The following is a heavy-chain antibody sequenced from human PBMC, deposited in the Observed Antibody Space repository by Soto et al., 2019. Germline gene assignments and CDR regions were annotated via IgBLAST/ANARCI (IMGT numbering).Heavy chain of an antibody. CDR3: AKDYIGSGWSDY. Sequence: GGSLRLSCAASGFTFSSYGMHWVRQAPGKGLEWVAVISYDGSNKYYADSVKGRFTISRDNSKNTLYLQMNSLRAEDTAVYYCAKDYIGSGWSDYWGQGTLVTVSS. V-gene: IGHV3-30*18. CDR2: ISYDGSNK. CDR1: GFTFSSYG. D-gene: IGHD6-19*01. J-gene: IGHJ4*02.